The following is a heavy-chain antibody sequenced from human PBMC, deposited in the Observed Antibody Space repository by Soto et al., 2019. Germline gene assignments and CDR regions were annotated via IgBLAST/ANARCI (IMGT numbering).Heavy chain of an antibody. CDR2: IVVGSGNT. D-gene: IGHD3-22*01. V-gene: IGHV1-58*01. Sequence: ASVKVSCKASGFTFTSSAVQWVRQARGQRLEWIGWIVVGSGNTNYAQKFQERVTITRDTSTSTAYMELSSLRSEDTAVFYCARVLEGRYYYESSGYWGQGTLVTVSS. CDR1: GFTFTSSA. CDR3: ARVLEGRYYYESSGY. J-gene: IGHJ4*02.